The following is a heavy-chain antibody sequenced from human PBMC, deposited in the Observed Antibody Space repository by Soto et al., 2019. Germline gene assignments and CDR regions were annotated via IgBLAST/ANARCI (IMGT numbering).Heavy chain of an antibody. Sequence: QLQLQESGPGLVKPSETLSLTCSVSDDSINSDKYYWGWIRQPPGKGLEWIGSIYYRGNAYYNPSLQTRVTTPLDKSKSQFSLKLTSVTAADSAVYFCARLEGLATISYYFDFWGPGALVTVSS. CDR1: DDSINSDKYY. CDR2: IYYRGNA. D-gene: IGHD3-9*01. J-gene: IGHJ4*02. CDR3: ARLEGLATISYYFDF. V-gene: IGHV4-39*01.